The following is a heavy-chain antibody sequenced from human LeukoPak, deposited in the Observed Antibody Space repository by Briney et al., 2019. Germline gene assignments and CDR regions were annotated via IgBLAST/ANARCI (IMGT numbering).Heavy chain of an antibody. CDR2: IYHSGST. CDR3: ARGDSTGWWDY. CDR1: GYSISSGYY. J-gene: IGHJ4*02. D-gene: IGHD6-13*01. V-gene: IGHV4-38-2*02. Sequence: SETLSLTCTVSGYSISSGYYWGWIRQPPGKGLEWIGSIYHSGSTYYNPSLKSRVTISVDTSKNQFSLKLSSVTAADTAVYYRARGDSTGWWDYWGQGTLVTVSS.